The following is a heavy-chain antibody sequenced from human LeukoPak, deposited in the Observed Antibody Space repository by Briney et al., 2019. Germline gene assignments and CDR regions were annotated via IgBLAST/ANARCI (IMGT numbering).Heavy chain of an antibody. J-gene: IGHJ6*02. CDR3: ARHYDSSSYYYYYGMDV. V-gene: IGHV4-34*01. Sequence: SETLSLNCAVYGGSFSGYHWRWIRQPPGKGLEWIGEINHSGSTTYNPSLKSRVTISVDTSKNQFSLKLSSVTAADTAVYYCARHYDSSSYYYYYGMDVWGQGTTVTVSS. CDR2: INHSGST. D-gene: IGHD3-22*01. CDR1: GGSFSGYH.